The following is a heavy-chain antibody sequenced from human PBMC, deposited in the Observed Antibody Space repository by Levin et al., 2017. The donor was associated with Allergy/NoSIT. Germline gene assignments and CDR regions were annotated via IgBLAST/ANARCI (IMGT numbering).Heavy chain of an antibody. CDR2: ISSSSSYI. CDR1: GFTFSSYS. CDR3: ARDLSTASWGGFDY. Sequence: PGGSLRLSCAASGFTFSSYSMNWVRQAPGKGLEWVSSISSSSSYIYYADSVKGRFTISRDNAKNSLYLQMNSLRAEDTAVYYCARDLSTASWGGFDYWGQGTLVTVSS. J-gene: IGHJ4*02. D-gene: IGHD5-18*01. V-gene: IGHV3-21*01.